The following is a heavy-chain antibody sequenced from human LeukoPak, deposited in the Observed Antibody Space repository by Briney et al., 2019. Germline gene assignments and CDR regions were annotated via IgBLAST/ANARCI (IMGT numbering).Heavy chain of an antibody. V-gene: IGHV3-74*01. Sequence: GGSLRLSCAASGFTFSSYWMHWVRQAPGKGLVWVSRINSDGSSTSYADSVKGRFTISRDNAKNTLYLQMNSLRAEDTAVYYCARDSSGYDFWSGYYRDYYMDVWGKGTTVTVSS. CDR2: INSDGSST. D-gene: IGHD3-3*01. J-gene: IGHJ6*03. CDR1: GFTFSSYW. CDR3: ARDSSGYDFWSGYYRDYYMDV.